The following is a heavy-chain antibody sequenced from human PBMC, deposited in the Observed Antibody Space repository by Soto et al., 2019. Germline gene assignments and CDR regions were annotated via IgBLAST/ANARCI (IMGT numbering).Heavy chain of an antibody. CDR2: ISYDGSNK. Sequence: SLRLSCAASGFTFSSYAMHWVRQAPGKGLEWVAVISYDGSNKYYADSVKGRFTISRDNSKNTLYLQMNSLRAEDTAVYYCARFDYYDSSGYLDFGPKWGQGTLVTVSS. CDR3: ARFDYYDSSGYLDFGPK. D-gene: IGHD3-22*01. CDR1: GFTFSSYA. V-gene: IGHV3-30-3*01. J-gene: IGHJ4*02.